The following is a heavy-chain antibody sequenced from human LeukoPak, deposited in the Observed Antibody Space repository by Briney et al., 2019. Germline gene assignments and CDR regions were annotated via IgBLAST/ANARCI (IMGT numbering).Heavy chain of an antibody. CDR3: ARDQGSVYNDSSGYPYYYYYMDV. Sequence: GGSLRLSCAASGFTVSSNYMSWVRQAPGKGLEWVSVIYSGGSTYYADSVKGRFTISRDNSKNTLYLQMNSLRAEDSAVYYCARDQGSVYNDSSGYPYYYYYMDVWGKGTTVTVSS. CDR1: GFTVSSNY. J-gene: IGHJ6*03. D-gene: IGHD3-22*01. CDR2: IYSGGST. V-gene: IGHV3-53*01.